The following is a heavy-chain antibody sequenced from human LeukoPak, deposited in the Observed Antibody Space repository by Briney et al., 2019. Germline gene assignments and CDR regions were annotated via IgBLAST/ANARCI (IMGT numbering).Heavy chain of an antibody. Sequence: GGSLRLSCAASGFTFSTYNMNWVRQAPGKGLEWVSYISSSGSTKYYADSVKGRFTISRDNAKNSLFLQMNSLSDEDTAVYYCARDFLTGYFDYWGQGTLVTASS. CDR2: ISSSGSTK. CDR1: GFTFSTYN. V-gene: IGHV3-48*02. CDR3: ARDFLTGYFDY. J-gene: IGHJ4*02. D-gene: IGHD3-9*01.